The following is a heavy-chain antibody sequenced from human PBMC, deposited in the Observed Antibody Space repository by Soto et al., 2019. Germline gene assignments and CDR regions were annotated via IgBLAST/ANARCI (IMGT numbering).Heavy chain of an antibody. CDR3: ARDAGSDDYYDSSGYPFDY. Sequence: QVQLVQSGAEVKKPGSSVTVSCKASGGTFSSYAISWVRQAPGHGLEWMGGIIPTFGTANYAQKFQGRVTITADESTSTAYMEMSSLRSEDTAVYSCARDAGSDDYYDSSGYPFDYWGQGTLVTVSS. J-gene: IGHJ4*02. CDR1: GGTFSSYA. D-gene: IGHD3-22*01. V-gene: IGHV1-69*01. CDR2: IIPTFGTA.